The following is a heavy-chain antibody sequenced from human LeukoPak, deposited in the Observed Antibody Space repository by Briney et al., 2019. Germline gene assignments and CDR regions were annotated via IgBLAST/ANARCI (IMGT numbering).Heavy chain of an antibody. V-gene: IGHV3-74*01. CDR3: AREREGLYYYGSGTDVSFDY. Sequence: GGSLRLSCAASGFTFSSYWMHWVRQAPGKGLVWVSRINSDGSSTSYADSVKGRFTISRDNAKNTLYPQMNSLRAEDTAVYYCAREREGLYYYGSGTDVSFDYWGQGTLVTVSS. CDR1: GFTFSSYW. J-gene: IGHJ4*02. D-gene: IGHD3-10*01. CDR2: INSDGSST.